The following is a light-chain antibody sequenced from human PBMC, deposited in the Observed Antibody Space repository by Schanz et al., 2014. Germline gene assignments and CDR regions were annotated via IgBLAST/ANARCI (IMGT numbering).Light chain of an antibody. CDR3: SSYTSSSSWV. V-gene: IGLV2-14*01. J-gene: IGLJ3*02. CDR1: SSDVGGYNY. Sequence: QSVLTQPASVSGSPGQSITISCTGTSSDVGGYNYVSWYQQHPGKAPKLMIYDVSNRPSGVSNRFSGSKSGNTASLTISGLQAEDEDDYYCSSYTSSSSWVFGGGTKLT. CDR2: DVS.